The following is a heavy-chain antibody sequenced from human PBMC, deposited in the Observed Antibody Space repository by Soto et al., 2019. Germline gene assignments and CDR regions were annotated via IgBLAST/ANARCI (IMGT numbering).Heavy chain of an antibody. CDR2: INPNSSGT. J-gene: IGHJ4*02. CDR3: ARTRDGYPFDY. Sequence: ASVNVSCKASGYTFTGYYMHWVRQAPGQGLEWMGWINPNSSGTNYAQKFQGWVTMTRDTSISTAYMELSRLRSDDTAVYYCARTRDGYPFDYWGRGTLVTVSS. V-gene: IGHV1-2*04. CDR1: GYTFTGYY. D-gene: IGHD5-12*01.